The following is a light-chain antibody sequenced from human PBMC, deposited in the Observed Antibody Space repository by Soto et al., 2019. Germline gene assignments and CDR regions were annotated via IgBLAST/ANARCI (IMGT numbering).Light chain of an antibody. CDR2: GIS. CDR3: QQYSKWPIT. J-gene: IGKJ5*01. V-gene: IGKV3-15*01. Sequence: EMVTTQSPAILSVSPGESATLSCRASQSVNSNYLAWYQQHPGQPPRLLIYGISTRATGIPARFSGSGSGTEFSLTISSLQSEDFSVDYCQQYSKWPITFGQGTRLEIK. CDR1: QSVNSN.